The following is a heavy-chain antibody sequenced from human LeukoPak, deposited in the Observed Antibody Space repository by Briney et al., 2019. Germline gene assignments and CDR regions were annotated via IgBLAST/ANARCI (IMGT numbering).Heavy chain of an antibody. Sequence: GGSLRLSCAASGFTVSSNYMSWVRQAPGKGLEWVSVIYSGGSTYYADSVKGRFTISRDNAKNSLYLQMNSLRAEDTAVYYCASAPPDCDFWSGYPRWGQGTLVTVSS. CDR2: IYSGGST. J-gene: IGHJ4*02. V-gene: IGHV3-66*01. CDR1: GFTVSSNY. D-gene: IGHD3-3*01. CDR3: ASAPPDCDFWSGYPR.